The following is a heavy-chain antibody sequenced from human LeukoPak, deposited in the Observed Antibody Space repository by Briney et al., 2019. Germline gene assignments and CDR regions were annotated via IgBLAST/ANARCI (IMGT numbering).Heavy chain of an antibody. D-gene: IGHD6-19*01. CDR1: GGTFTSYA. CDR2: IIPILGIA. V-gene: IGHV1-69*04. CDR3: ARDSSGWYYFDY. J-gene: IGHJ4*02. Sequence: SLKVSCKASGGTFTSYAICTVRPAPGQGLEWMGRIIPILGIANYAQKFQGRVTITADKSTSTAYMELSSLRSEDTAVYYCARDSSGWYYFDYWGQGTLVTVSS.